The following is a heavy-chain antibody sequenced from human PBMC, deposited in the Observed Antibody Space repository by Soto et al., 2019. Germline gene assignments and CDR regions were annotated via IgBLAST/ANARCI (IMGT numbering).Heavy chain of an antibody. CDR1: GFTFSNNG. J-gene: IGHJ4*02. D-gene: IGHD3-9*01. CDR2: ISFDGNTK. CDR3: VKSMDLTGNDFKFEH. V-gene: IGHV3-30*18. Sequence: QVQLVESGGGVVQPGRSLRLSCAASGFTFSNNGMHWVRQAPGKGLEWVAVISFDGNTKYYGSSVNGRFIVSRDNSKKILYVPMNSLRPEDTAVYYCVKSMDLTGNDFKFEHWGPGTLVTGSS.